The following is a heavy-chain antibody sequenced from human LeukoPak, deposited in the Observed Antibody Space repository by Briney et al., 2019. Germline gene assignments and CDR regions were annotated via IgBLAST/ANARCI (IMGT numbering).Heavy chain of an antibody. J-gene: IGHJ4*01. CDR3: ASGDYGAGSPVMRY. D-gene: IGHD3-10*01. CDR1: GGSVTRAAYS. CDR2: IYTSGDT. V-gene: IGHV4-61*02. Sequence: SETLSLTCTVSGGSVTRAAYSWTWIRQPVGKGLEWIGRIYTSGDTKYNPSLKSRVTISVGASSNQLSLKLTSVTAADTAVYYCASGDYGAGSPVMRYWGHGTLVIVSS.